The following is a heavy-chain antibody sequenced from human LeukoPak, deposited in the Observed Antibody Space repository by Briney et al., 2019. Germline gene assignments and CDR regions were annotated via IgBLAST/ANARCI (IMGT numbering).Heavy chain of an antibody. Sequence: ASVKVSCKASGYTLTSYGISGVRQAPGRGLEGMGWISAYNGNTNYAQKLQGRVTMTTDTSTSTAYMELRSLRSDDTAVYYCARVVGATTNFDYWGQRTLVTVSS. CDR1: GYTLTSYG. V-gene: IGHV1-18*01. J-gene: IGHJ4*02. CDR3: ARVVGATTNFDY. D-gene: IGHD5-12*01. CDR2: ISAYNGNT.